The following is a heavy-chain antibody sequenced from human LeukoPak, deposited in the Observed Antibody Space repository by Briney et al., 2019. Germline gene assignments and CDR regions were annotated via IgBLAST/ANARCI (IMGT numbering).Heavy chain of an antibody. V-gene: IGHV4-34*01. CDR3: ARDPTTVTTIFDS. Sequence: SETLSLTCAVYGGSFSGYYWSWIRQPPGKGLEWIGEINHSGSTNYNPSLKSRVTISVDTSKNQVSLKLRSVTAADTAVYYCARDPTTVTTIFDSWGQGTLVTVSS. CDR1: GGSFSGYY. J-gene: IGHJ4*02. CDR2: INHSGST. D-gene: IGHD4-17*01.